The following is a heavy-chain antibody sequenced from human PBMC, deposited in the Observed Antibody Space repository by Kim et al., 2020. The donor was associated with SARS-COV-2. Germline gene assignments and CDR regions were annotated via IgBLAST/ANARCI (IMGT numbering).Heavy chain of an antibody. Sequence: GGSLRLSCAASGFTFSSYGMHWVRQAPGKGLEWVAVIWYDGSNKYYADSVKGRFTISRDNSKNTLYLQMNSLRAEDTAVYYCAREGGGETVIDYWGQGTLVTASS. CDR1: GFTFSSYG. CDR2: IWYDGSNK. D-gene: IGHD4-17*01. V-gene: IGHV3-33*01. J-gene: IGHJ4*02. CDR3: AREGGGETVIDY.